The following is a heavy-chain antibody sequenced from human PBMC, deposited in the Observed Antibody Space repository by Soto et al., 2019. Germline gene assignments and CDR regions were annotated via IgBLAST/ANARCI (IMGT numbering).Heavy chain of an antibody. D-gene: IGHD2-8*02. CDR2: SSGTGGST. CDR3: AKSGAGVVLEATAFAS. J-gene: IGHJ4*02. V-gene: IGHV3-23*01. CDR1: GFTFDNYA. Sequence: EVQLLESGGGLVQPGGSLRLSCAASGFTFDNYAMTWVRQAPGKGLEWVAASSGTGGSTYHADSVKGRFTISRDNPKNMLYLEMNSLRAEDTAVYYCAKSGAGVVLEATAFASWGQGTLFTVSS.